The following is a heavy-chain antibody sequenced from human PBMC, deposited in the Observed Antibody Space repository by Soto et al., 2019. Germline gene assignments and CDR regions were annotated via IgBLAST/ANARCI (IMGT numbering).Heavy chain of an antibody. D-gene: IGHD3-9*01. CDR1: GYTXTTFG. V-gene: IGHV1-18*01. Sequence: QVRLVXXXXEVKKPGASVKVSCKASGYTXTTFGISWVRQAPXXXXXXXGWISANNGNTKYSQKFQGRVSLTTETSASTAYMELRSLRSDDTAVYYCARSAPFDIYAITPVEFWGQGTLVTVSS. CDR3: ARSAPFDIYAITPVEF. CDR2: ISANNGNT. J-gene: IGHJ4*02.